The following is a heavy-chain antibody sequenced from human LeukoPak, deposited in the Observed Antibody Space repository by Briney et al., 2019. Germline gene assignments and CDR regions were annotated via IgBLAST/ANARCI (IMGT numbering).Heavy chain of an antibody. Sequence: GGSLRLSCAASGFTFSSFGMHWVRQAPGKGLEWVAVISYDGSTKYYADSVRGRFTISRDNSKNTLYLQMNSLRAEDTAVYYCAKDDGSSSGFDYWGQGTLVTVSS. D-gene: IGHD6-13*01. V-gene: IGHV3-30*18. CDR1: GFTFSSFG. CDR3: AKDDGSSSGFDY. J-gene: IGHJ4*02. CDR2: ISYDGSTK.